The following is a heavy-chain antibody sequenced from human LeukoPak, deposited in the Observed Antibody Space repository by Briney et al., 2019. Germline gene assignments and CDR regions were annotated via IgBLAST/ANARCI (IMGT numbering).Heavy chain of an antibody. CDR1: GGTFSSYA. J-gene: IGHJ4*02. CDR2: IIPIFGIA. V-gene: IGHV1-69*13. D-gene: IGHD3-22*01. Sequence: SVKVSCKASGGTFSSYAISWVRQAPGQGLEWMGGIIPIFGIANYAQKFQGRVTITADESTSTAYMELSSLRSEDTAVYYCARDRNGGYYDSSGSFDYRGQGTLVTVSS. CDR3: ARDRNGGYYDSSGSFDY.